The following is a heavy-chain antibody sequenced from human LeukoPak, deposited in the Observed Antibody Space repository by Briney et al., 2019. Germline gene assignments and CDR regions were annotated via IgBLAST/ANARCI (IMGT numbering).Heavy chain of an antibody. CDR1: AFNFTAYW. D-gene: IGHD5-12*01. CDR3: AVSNGGYGP. Sequence: GGPLRLSCASSAFNFTAYWMHWVRQDPRKGLLWVARINSDGSTTNYADSVKGRFTISRDNAKNTLFLQMNSLRAEDTAVYFCAVSNGGYGPWGQGALVSVSS. CDR2: INSDGSTT. J-gene: IGHJ5*02. V-gene: IGHV3-74*01.